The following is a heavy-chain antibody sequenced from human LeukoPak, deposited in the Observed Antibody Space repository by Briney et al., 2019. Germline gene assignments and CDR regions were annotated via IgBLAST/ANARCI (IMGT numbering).Heavy chain of an antibody. CDR1: GGSISSYY. CDR3: ARQDYSNYAIEA. V-gene: IGHV4-59*08. D-gene: IGHD4-4*01. Sequence: SETLSLTCTVSGGSISSYYWSWIRQPPGKGLEWIGYIYYSGSTNYNPSLKSRVTISVDTPKNQFSLKLSSVTAADTAVYYCARQDYSNYAIEAWGQGTLVTVSS. J-gene: IGHJ5*02. CDR2: IYYSGST.